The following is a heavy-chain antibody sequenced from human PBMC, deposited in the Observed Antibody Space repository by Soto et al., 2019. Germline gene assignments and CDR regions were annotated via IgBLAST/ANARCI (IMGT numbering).Heavy chain of an antibody. CDR2: IIPIFGTA. J-gene: IGHJ1*01. CDR3: ARVVRDETFGEYFQH. V-gene: IGHV1-69*13. CDR1: GGTFSSYA. D-gene: IGHD3-10*01. Sequence: GAGVKVSCKASGGTFSSYAITWVRQAPGQGLEWMGGIIPIFGTANYAQKFQGRVTITADESTSTAYMELSSLRSEDTAVYYCARVVRDETFGEYFQHWGQGTLVTVSS.